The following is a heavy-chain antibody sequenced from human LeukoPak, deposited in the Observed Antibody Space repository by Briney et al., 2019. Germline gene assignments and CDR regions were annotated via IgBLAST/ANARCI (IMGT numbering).Heavy chain of an antibody. J-gene: IGHJ3*02. CDR3: ARGARWFWSGSHDAFDI. CDR2: FYYSGST. V-gene: IGHV4-59*01. Sequence: SEALSPTFTVFGGPLSCYYRGWGPPPPGKGLGGVGYFYYSGSTNYNPSLKSRVTISVDTSKNQFSLKLSSVTAADTAVYYCARGARWFWSGSHDAFDIWGQGTMVTVSS. D-gene: IGHD3-3*01. CDR1: GGPLSCYY.